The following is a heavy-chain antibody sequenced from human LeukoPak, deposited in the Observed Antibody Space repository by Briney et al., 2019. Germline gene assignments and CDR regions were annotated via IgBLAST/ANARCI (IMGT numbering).Heavy chain of an antibody. CDR3: AAQCNDDFCYKRDYMDV. Sequence: ASVKVSCKTSKNMFTGYFMHWVRQAPGQGLEWICWINPNSGGTLFARRFQGRVTMTRDTSIGATYMELSRLTSDDTALYYCAAQCNDDFCYKRDYMDVWGKGTMVIVSS. J-gene: IGHJ6*03. CDR2: INPNSGGT. V-gene: IGHV1-2*02. D-gene: IGHD2-2*02. CDR1: KNMFTGYF.